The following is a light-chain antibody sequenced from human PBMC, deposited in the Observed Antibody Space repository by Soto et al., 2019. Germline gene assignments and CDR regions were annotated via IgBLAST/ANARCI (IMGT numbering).Light chain of an antibody. CDR3: SSYTRTGTPV. Sequence: VLTQPASVSGSLGQSITMSCTGTSTDVGGYNFVSWYQQHPDKAPKLLIYEVTNRPSGVSNRFSGSKSGNTASLTISGLQAEDEADYYCSSYTRTGTPVFGTGTKVTVL. V-gene: IGLV2-14*01. CDR1: STDVGGYNF. CDR2: EVT. J-gene: IGLJ1*01.